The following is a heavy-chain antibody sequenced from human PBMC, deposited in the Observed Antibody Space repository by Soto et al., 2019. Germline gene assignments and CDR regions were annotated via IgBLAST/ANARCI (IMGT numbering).Heavy chain of an antibody. CDR3: ARDLGKYSYAPLSSGMDV. CDR2: IIPILGIA. J-gene: IGHJ6*02. V-gene: IGHV1-69*04. CDR1: GGTFSSYT. D-gene: IGHD5-18*01. Sequence: ASVKVSCKASGGTFSSYTISWVRQAPGQGLEWMGRIIPILGIANYAQKFQGRVTITADKSTSTAYMELSSLRSEDTAVYYCARDLGKYSYAPLSSGMDVWGQGTTVTVSS.